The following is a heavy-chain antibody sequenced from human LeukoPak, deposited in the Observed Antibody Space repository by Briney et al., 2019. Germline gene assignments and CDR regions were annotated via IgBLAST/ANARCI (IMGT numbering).Heavy chain of an antibody. CDR3: ARGYSIAAPSCDY. V-gene: IGHV1-69*13. CDR2: IIPIFGTA. Sequence: SVKVSCKASGYTFTGYYMHWVRQAPGQGLEWMGGIIPIFGTANYAQKFQGRVTITADESTSTAYMELSSLRSEDTAVYYCARGYSIAAPSCDYWGQGTLVTVSS. D-gene: IGHD6-13*01. J-gene: IGHJ4*02. CDR1: GYTFTGYY.